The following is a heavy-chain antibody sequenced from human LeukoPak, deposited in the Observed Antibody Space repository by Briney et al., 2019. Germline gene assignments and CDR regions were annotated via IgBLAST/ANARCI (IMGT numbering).Heavy chain of an antibody. CDR1: GFTFSTYY. CDR3: ASGSSTWSTMGLYFDH. D-gene: IGHD6-13*01. J-gene: IGHJ4*02. CDR2: IKHDGSEK. V-gene: IGHV3-7*01. Sequence: QAGGSLRLTCEGSGFTFSTYYMSWVRQAPGKGLEWVANIKHDGSEKFYVDSVKGRFTVSRDNAKNSEFLQMNSLGADESAVYYCASGSSTWSTMGLYFDHWGQGALVTVSS.